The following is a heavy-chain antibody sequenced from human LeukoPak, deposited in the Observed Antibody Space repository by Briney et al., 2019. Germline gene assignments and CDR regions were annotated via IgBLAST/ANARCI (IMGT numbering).Heavy chain of an antibody. Sequence: GGSLRLSCAVSGFTVSSNYMSWVRQAPGKELEWVSMLYSGGMKYYADSVKGRFTISRDNSKNTLYLQMNSLRAEDTAVYFRARERIAATGTGWFDPWGQGTLVTVSS. CDR2: LYSGGMK. D-gene: IGHD6-13*01. CDR1: GFTVSSNY. CDR3: ARERIAATGTGWFDP. J-gene: IGHJ5*02. V-gene: IGHV3-66*02.